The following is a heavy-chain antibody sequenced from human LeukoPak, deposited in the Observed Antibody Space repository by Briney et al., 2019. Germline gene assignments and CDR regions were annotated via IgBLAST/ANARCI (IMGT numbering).Heavy chain of an antibody. J-gene: IGHJ4*02. CDR3: ARADGYSYGRFDY. Sequence: RSSETLSLTCTVSGGSISSYYWSWIRQPPGKGLEWIGYIYYSGSTNYNPSLKSRVTISVDTSKNQFSLKLSSVTAADTAVYYCARADGYSYGRFDYWGPGTLVTVSS. V-gene: IGHV4-59*01. CDR1: GGSISSYY. CDR2: IYYSGST. D-gene: IGHD5-18*01.